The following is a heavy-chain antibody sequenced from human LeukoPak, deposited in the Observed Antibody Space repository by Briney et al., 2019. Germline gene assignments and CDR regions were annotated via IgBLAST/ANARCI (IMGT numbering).Heavy chain of an antibody. D-gene: IGHD3-22*01. CDR3: ARETLSSRYYDSTAGAFDI. CDR1: GFTFSSYW. J-gene: IGHJ3*02. V-gene: IGHV3-7*01. Sequence: GGSLRLSCAASGFTFSSYWMSWVRQAPGKGLEWVANIKQDGSEKYYVDSVKGRSTISRDNAKNSLYLQMNSLRAEDTAVYYCARETLSSRYYDSTAGAFDIWGQGTMVTVSS. CDR2: IKQDGSEK.